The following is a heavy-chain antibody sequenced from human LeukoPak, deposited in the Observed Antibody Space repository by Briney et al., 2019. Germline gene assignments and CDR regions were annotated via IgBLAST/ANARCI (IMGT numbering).Heavy chain of an antibody. Sequence: GASVKVSCKVSGYTLTELSMHWVRQAPGKGLEWMGGFDPEDGETIYAQKFQGRVTMTTDTSTSTAYMELRSLRSDDTAVYYCARGQVVPGTRGIYDYWGQGTLVTVSS. J-gene: IGHJ4*02. CDR3: ARGQVVPGTRGIYDY. CDR2: FDPEDGET. D-gene: IGHD2-2*01. V-gene: IGHV1-24*01. CDR1: GYTLTELS.